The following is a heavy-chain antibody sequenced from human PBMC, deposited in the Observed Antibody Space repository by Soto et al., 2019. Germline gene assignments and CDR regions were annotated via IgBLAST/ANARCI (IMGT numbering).Heavy chain of an antibody. J-gene: IGHJ5*02. CDR2: VNPDSGKT. CDR3: ARGNWFDP. CDR1: GYTFITYD. V-gene: IGHV1-8*01. Sequence: QVQLVQSGAEVKEPGASVKVSCKASGYTFITYDINWVRQATGQGLEWVGWVNPDSGKTDYARKFQGRVTMTRNTSISTVYMELSVLRSEDTAVYYCARGNWFDPWGQGTLVTVSS.